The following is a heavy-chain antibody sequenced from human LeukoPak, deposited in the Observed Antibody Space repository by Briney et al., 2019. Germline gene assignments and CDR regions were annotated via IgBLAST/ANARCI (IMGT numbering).Heavy chain of an antibody. J-gene: IGHJ6*03. CDR3: ARADPLSIAARPWLRANYYYYYMDV. D-gene: IGHD6-6*01. V-gene: IGHV3-48*01. CDR2: ISSSSSTI. CDR1: GFTFSSYS. Sequence: GGSLRLSCAASGFTFSSYSMNWVRRAPGKGLEWVSYISSSSSTIYYADSVKGRFTISRDNAKNSLSLQMNSLRAEDTAVYYCARADPLSIAARPWLRANYYYYYMDVWGKGTTVTVSS.